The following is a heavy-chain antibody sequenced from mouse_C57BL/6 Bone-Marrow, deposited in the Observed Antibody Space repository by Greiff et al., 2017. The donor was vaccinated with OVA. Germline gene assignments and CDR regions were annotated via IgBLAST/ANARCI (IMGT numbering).Heavy chain of an antibody. Sequence: EVQLVESGGGLVKPGGSLKLSCAASGFTFSDYGMHWVRQAPEKGLEWVAYISSGSSTIYYADTVKGRFTISRDNARNTLYLQMSSLKSEDTAMYYCTRGGNWDVRYFDVWGTGTTVTVSS. D-gene: IGHD4-1*02. CDR1: GFTFSDYG. CDR3: TRGGNWDVRYFDV. CDR2: ISSGSSTI. V-gene: IGHV5-17*03. J-gene: IGHJ1*03.